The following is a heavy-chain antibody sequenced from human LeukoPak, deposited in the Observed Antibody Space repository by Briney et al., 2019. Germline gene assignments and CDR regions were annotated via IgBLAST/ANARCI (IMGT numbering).Heavy chain of an antibody. CDR2: IYYSGST. D-gene: IGHD3-22*01. CDR1: GGSISSYY. J-gene: IGHJ3*02. V-gene: IGHV4-59*12. CDR3: ARLQRVTMNAFDI. Sequence: SETLSLTCTVSGGSISSYYWSWIRQPPGKGLEWIGYIYYSGSTYYNPSLKSRVTISIAKSKNQFSLKLSSVTAADTAVYYCARLQRVTMNAFDIWGQGTMVTVSS.